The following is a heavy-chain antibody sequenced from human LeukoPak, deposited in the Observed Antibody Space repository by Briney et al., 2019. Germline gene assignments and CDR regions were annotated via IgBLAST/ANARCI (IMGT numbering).Heavy chain of an antibody. J-gene: IGHJ4*02. CDR3: ARDRGYCTNGVCSPPNFDY. V-gene: IGHV3-23*01. CDR1: GFTFSSYA. Sequence: GGSLRLSCAASGFTFSSYAMSWVRQAPGKGLEWVSAISGSGGSTYYADSVKGRFTISRDNSKNTLYLQMNSLRAEDTAVYYCARDRGYCTNGVCSPPNFDYWGQGTLVTVSS. D-gene: IGHD2-8*01. CDR2: ISGSGGST.